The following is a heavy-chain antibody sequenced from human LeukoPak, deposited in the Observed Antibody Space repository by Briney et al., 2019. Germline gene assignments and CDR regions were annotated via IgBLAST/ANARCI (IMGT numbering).Heavy chain of an antibody. D-gene: IGHD3-3*01. V-gene: IGHV4-59*01. J-gene: IGHJ4*02. CDR1: GGSTSSYY. Sequence: PSETLSLTCIVSGGSTSSYYWSWIRQPPGKGLEWIGYIHYSGSTNYNPSLKSRVTISLDTSKNQFSLKLSSVTAADTAVYYCARLFRSDSHSFDYWGQGTLVTVSS. CDR2: IHYSGST. CDR3: ARLFRSDSHSFDY.